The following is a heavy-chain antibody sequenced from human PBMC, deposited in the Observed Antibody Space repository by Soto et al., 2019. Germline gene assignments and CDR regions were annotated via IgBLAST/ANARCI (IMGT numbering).Heavy chain of an antibody. CDR3: AKGGGYDFWSGYFSDWFDP. CDR1: GFTFSSYA. J-gene: IGHJ5*02. Sequence: EVQLLESGGGLVQPGGSLRLSCAASGFTFSSYAMSWVRQAPGKGLEWVSAISGSGGSTYYADSVKGRFTISRDNSKNTLYLQMNSLRAEHTAVYYCAKGGGYDFWSGYFSDWFDPWGQGTLVTVSS. CDR2: ISGSGGST. V-gene: IGHV3-23*01. D-gene: IGHD3-3*01.